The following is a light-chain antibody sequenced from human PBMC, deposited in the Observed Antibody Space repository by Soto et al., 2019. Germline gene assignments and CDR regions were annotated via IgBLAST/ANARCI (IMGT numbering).Light chain of an antibody. V-gene: IGKV3-15*01. CDR3: QQYNNWPPWT. CDR1: QSVRSN. Sequence: EIVMTQSPVTLSVSPVERATLSCRASQSVRSNLAWYQQKPGQAPRLLMYDASTRATGIPARFSGSGSGTEFTLTISSLQSEDFAVYYCQQYNNWPPWTFGQGTKVDI. CDR2: DAS. J-gene: IGKJ1*01.